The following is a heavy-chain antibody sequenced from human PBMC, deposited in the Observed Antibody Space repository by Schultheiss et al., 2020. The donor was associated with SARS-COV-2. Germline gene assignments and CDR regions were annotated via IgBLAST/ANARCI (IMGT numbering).Heavy chain of an antibody. V-gene: IGHV1-69*13. CDR3: ARAQGRYSAYGMDV. CDR2: IIPIFGTA. D-gene: IGHD5-12*01. CDR1: GGTFSSYA. Sequence: SVKVSCKASGGTFSSYAISWVRQAPGQGLEWMGGIIPIFGTANYAQKFQGRVTITADESTSTAYMELRSLRSDDTAVYYCARAQGRYSAYGMDVWGQGTTVTVSS. J-gene: IGHJ6*02.